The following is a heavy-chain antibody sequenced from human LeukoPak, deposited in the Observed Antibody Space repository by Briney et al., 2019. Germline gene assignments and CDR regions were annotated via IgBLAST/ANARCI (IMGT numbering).Heavy chain of an antibody. CDR2: INTSGST. V-gene: IGHV4-61*02. CDR3: ATRSYYYYYYMDV. CDR1: GGSISSSNFL. J-gene: IGHJ6*03. Sequence: SETLSLTCTVSGGSISSSNFLWDWIRQPAGKGLEWIGRINTSGSTNYNPSLKSRVTISVDTSKNQFSLKLSSVTAADTAVYYCATRSYYYYYYMDVWGKGTTVTVSS.